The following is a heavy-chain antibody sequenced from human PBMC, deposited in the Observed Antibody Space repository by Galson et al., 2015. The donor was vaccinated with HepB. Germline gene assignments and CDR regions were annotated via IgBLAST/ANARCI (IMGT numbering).Heavy chain of an antibody. CDR1: GLTFSSYA. V-gene: IGHV3-64D*06. CDR2: ISSNGGST. J-gene: IGHJ4*02. Sequence: SLRLSCAASGLTFSSYAMHWVRQAPGKGLEYVSAISSNGGSTYYADSVKGRFTISRDNSKNTLYLQMSSLRAEDTAVYYCVKDLWALDTAMAEGVFDYWGQGTLVTVSS. D-gene: IGHD5-18*01. CDR3: VKDLWALDTAMAEGVFDY.